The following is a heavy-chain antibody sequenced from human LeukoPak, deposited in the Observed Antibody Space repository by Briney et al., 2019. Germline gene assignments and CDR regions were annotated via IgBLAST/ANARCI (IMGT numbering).Heavy chain of an antibody. CDR2: IYYSGST. J-gene: IGHJ3*02. V-gene: IGHV4-30-4*08. D-gene: IGHD3-3*01. Sequence: SETLSLTCTVSGGSISSGGYYWSWIRQPPGKGLEWIGYIYYSGSTYYNPSLKSRVTISVDTSKNQFSLKLSSVTAADTAVYYCARGRFLEWLSPGGAFDIWGQGTMVTVSS. CDR1: GGSISSGGYY. CDR3: ARGRFLEWLSPGGAFDI.